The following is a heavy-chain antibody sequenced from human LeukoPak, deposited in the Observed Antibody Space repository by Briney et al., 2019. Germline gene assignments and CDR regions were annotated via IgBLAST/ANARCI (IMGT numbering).Heavy chain of an antibody. V-gene: IGHV4-39*01. CDR1: GGSISSSSYY. Sequence: KPSETLSLTCTVSGGSISSSSYYWGWIRQPPGKGLEWIGSISYSGSTYYNPSLKSRVTISVDTSKNQFSLKLSSVTAADTAVYYCARQLGSKNAFDIWGQGTMVTVSS. CDR2: ISYSGST. CDR3: ARQLGSKNAFDI. J-gene: IGHJ3*02.